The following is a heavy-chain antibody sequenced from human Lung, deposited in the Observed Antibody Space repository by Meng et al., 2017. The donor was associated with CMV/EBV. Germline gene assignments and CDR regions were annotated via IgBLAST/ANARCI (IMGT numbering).Heavy chain of an antibody. CDR3: AKDLGGETDFWSGYLYYYYYYGMDV. CDR1: GFTFSSYA. D-gene: IGHD3-3*01. CDR2: ISGSGGST. V-gene: IGHV3-23*01. Sequence: GGSXRLXCAASGFTFSSYAMSWVRQAPGKGLEWVSAISGSGGSTYYADSVKGRFTISRDNSKNTLYLQMNSLRAEDTAVYYCAKDLGGETDFWSGYLYYYYYYGMDVXGQAXTVTVSS. J-gene: IGHJ6*02.